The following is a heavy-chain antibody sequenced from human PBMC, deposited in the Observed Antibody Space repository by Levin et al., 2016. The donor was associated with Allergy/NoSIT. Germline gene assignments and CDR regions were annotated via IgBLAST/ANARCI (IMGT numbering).Heavy chain of an antibody. V-gene: IGHV3-30*18. J-gene: IGHJ6*02. Sequence: WIRQPPGKGLEWVAVISYDGSNKYYADSVKGRFTISRDNSKNTLYLQMNSLRAEDTAVYYCAKDLSMIVVDPIYYYYGMDVWGQGTTVTVS. CDR2: ISYDGSNK. CDR3: AKDLSMIVVDPIYYYYGMDV. D-gene: IGHD3-22*01.